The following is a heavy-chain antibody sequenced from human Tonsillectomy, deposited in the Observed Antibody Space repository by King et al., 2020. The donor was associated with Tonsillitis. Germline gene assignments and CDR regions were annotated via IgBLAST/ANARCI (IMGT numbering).Heavy chain of an antibody. Sequence: QLQEWGAGLLKPSETLSLTCAVYGGSFSAYYWSWIRQPPGKGLEWSGEINHSGSTNYNTPLKSRVTISVDPSKNQFSLKLSSVTAADTAVYYCARGEEYYGSGSYIDYWGQGTLVTVSS. CDR1: GGSFSAYY. CDR3: ARGEEYYGSGSYIDY. CDR2: INHSGST. V-gene: IGHV4-34*01. J-gene: IGHJ4*02. D-gene: IGHD3-10*01.